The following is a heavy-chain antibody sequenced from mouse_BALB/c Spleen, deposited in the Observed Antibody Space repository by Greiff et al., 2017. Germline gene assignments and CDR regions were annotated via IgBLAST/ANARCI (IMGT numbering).Heavy chain of an antibody. V-gene: IGHV2-9*02. CDR1: GFSLTSYG. D-gene: IGHD1-2*01. Sequence: VKLMESGPGLVAPSQSLSITCTVSGFSLTSYGVHWVRQPPGKGLEWLGVIWAGGSTNYNSALMSRLSISKDNSKSQVFLKMNSLQTDDTAMYYCARESITTAYYAMDYWGQGTSVTVSS. CDR2: IWAGGST. CDR3: ARESITTAYYAMDY. J-gene: IGHJ4*01.